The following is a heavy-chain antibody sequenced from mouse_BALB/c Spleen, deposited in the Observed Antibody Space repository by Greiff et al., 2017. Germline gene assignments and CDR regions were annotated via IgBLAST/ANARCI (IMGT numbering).Heavy chain of an antibody. J-gene: IGHJ1*01. CDR2: ISSGGGST. Sequence: EVQVVESGGGLVKPGGSLKLSCAASGFAFSSYDMPWVRQTPEKRLEWVAYISSGGGSTYYPDTVKGRFTISRDNAKNTLYLQMSSLKSEDTAMYYCARHGISLWYFDVWGAGTTVTVSS. CDR3: ARHGISLWYFDV. D-gene: IGHD4-1*01. CDR1: GFAFSSYD. V-gene: IGHV5-12-1*01.